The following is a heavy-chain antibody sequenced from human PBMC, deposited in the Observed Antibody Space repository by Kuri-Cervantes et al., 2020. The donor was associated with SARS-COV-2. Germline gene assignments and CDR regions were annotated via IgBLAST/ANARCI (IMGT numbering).Heavy chain of an antibody. CDR1: GFTFSSYS. CDR3: ARVQQLAQRAFHL. Sequence: GSLRLSCAASGFTFSSYSMNWVRQAPGKGLEWVSSISSSSSYIYYADSVKGRFTISRDNAKNSLYLQMNSLRAEDTAVYYCARVQQLAQRAFHLWGQGTMVTVSS. V-gene: IGHV3-21*01. D-gene: IGHD1-1*01. CDR2: ISSSSSYI. J-gene: IGHJ3*01.